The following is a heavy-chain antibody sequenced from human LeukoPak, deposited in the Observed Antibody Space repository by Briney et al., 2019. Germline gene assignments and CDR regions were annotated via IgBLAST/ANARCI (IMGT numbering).Heavy chain of an antibody. CDR2: INWNSGSI. D-gene: IGHD6-13*01. CDR3: AKDSSSWWEERGYFDY. J-gene: IGHJ4*02. Sequence: PGGSLRLSCAASGFTFDDYAMHWVRQAPGKGLEWVPGINWNSGSIGYADSVKGRFTISRDNAKNSLYLQMNSLRAEDMALYYCAKDSSSWWEERGYFDYWGQGTLVTVSS. V-gene: IGHV3-9*03. CDR1: GFTFDDYA.